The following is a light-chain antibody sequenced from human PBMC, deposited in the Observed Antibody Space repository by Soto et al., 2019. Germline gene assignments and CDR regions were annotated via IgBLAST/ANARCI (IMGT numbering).Light chain of an antibody. CDR3: QQYGSSLIT. CDR1: QTISSW. CDR2: KAS. Sequence: DIQMTQSPSTLSGSVGDRVTITCRASQTISSWLAWYQQKPGKAPKLLIYKASTLNSGVPSRFSGSGSGTEFTLTISSLQPDDFAVYYCQQYGSSLITFGQGTRLDIK. J-gene: IGKJ5*01. V-gene: IGKV1-5*03.